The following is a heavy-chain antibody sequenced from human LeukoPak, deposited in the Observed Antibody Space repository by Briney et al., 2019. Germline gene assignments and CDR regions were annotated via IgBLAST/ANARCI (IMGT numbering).Heavy chain of an antibody. CDR1: GFTFSSYG. CDR2: ISYDGSNK. CDR3: AKDVYQWLVSYAFDI. V-gene: IGHV3-30*18. D-gene: IGHD6-19*01. J-gene: IGHJ3*02. Sequence: GGSLRLSCAASGFTFSSYGMHWVRQAPGKGLEWVAVISYDGSNKYYADSVKGRFTISRDNSKNTLYLQMNSLRAEDTAVYYCAKDVYQWLVSYAFDIWGQGTMVTVSS.